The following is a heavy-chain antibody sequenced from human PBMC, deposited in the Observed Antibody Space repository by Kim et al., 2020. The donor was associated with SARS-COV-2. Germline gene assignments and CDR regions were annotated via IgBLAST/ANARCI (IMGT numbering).Heavy chain of an antibody. V-gene: IGHV3-7*03. Sequence: GGSLRLSCAASGFTFSSYWMSWVRQAPGKGLEWVANIKQDGSEKYYVDSVKGRFTISRENAKNSLYLQMNSLRAEDTAVYYCARALAAAGETPPIWGQGTLVTVSS. J-gene: IGHJ4*02. CDR1: GFTFSSYW. D-gene: IGHD6-13*01. CDR3: ARALAAAGETPPI. CDR2: IKQDGSEK.